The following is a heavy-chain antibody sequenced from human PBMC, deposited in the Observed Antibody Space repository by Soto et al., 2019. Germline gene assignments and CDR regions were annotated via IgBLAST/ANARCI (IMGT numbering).Heavy chain of an antibody. CDR1: EFTFRSYW. Sequence: EVQLVDSGGGLVQPGGSLRLSCAASEFTFRSYWMHWVRQSPGKGLVWVSRISGDGSSPNYADSVKGRFTISRDNAKNTVYLQIDSLRAEDTAVYYCARSLPGTYGAFDLWGQGTMVTVSS. D-gene: IGHD1-7*01. V-gene: IGHV3-74*01. CDR3: ARSLPGTYGAFDL. J-gene: IGHJ3*01. CDR2: ISGDGSSP.